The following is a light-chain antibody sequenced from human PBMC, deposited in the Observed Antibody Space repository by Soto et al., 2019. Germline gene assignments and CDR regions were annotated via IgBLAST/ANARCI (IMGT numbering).Light chain of an antibody. J-gene: IGKJ4*01. CDR2: AAS. Sequence: DIQMTQSPSSLSASVGDRVTIACRASQSISIRLNWYQQHPGRAPKLLIYAASRLQSGVPSRFSGSGSGTEFTLTISSLQPEDYESYFCQQSFNTPVTFGGGTKVDIK. CDR1: QSISIR. V-gene: IGKV1-39*01. CDR3: QQSFNTPVT.